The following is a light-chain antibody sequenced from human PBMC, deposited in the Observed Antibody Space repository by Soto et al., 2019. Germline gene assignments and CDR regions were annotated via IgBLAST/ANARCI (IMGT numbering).Light chain of an antibody. CDR2: GVS. Sequence: EIVMTQSPATLSVSPGERATLSCRASQSVSSNLAWYQQKPDPSPRLLIYGVSTRATGIPTRFSVIGSGPEFNLNILGLQSEDFAVSHRQQSSDWPFPSWTFGQGTKVEIK. J-gene: IGKJ1*01. V-gene: IGKV3-15*01. CDR3: QQSSDWPFPSWT. CDR1: QSVSSN.